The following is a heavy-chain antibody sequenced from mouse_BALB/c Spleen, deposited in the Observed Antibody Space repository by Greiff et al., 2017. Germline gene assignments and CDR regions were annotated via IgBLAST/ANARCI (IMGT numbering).Heavy chain of an antibody. V-gene: IGHV2-9*02. D-gene: IGHD2-3*01. CDR1: GFSLTSYG. CDR2: IWAGGST. Sequence: VKVVESGPGLVAPSQSLSITCTVSGFSLTSYGVHWVRQPPGKGLEWLGVIWAGGSTNYNSALMSRLSISKDNSKSQVFLKMNSLQTDDTAMYYCAGSYDGYYSWFAYWGQGTLVTVSA. CDR3: AGSYDGYYSWFAY. J-gene: IGHJ3*01.